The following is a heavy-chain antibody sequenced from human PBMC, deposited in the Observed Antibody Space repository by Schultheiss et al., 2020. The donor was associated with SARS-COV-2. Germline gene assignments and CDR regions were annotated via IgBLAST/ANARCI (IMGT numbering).Heavy chain of an antibody. CDR1: GYSFTSYW. J-gene: IGHJ2*01. CDR3: ARLVAPTGFRAYYYDSSVYFDL. D-gene: IGHD3-22*01. V-gene: IGHV5-51*01. CDR2: IYPGDSDT. Sequence: GGSLRLSCKGSGYSFTSYWIGWVRQMPGKGLEWMGIIYPGDSDTRYSPSFQGQVTISADKSISTAYLQWSSLKASDTAMYYCARLVAPTGFRAYYYDSSVYFDLWGRGTLVTVSS.